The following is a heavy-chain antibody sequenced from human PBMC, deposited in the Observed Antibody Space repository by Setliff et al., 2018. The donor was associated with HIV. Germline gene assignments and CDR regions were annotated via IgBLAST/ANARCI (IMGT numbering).Heavy chain of an antibody. D-gene: IGHD2-2*01. V-gene: IGHV4-38-2*01. J-gene: IGHJ6*03. CDR1: GFSISSRYY. CDR3: ARVSSTYWYSIPQNYYYHMDV. Sequence: PSETLSLTCAVSGFSISSRYYWGWIRQSPGKGLEWIGNIYHTGSSYYNPSLNDRATISLDTSKNQFSLKLSSVTAADTAVYYCARVSSTYWYSIPQNYYYHMDVWGKGTSVTVSS. CDR2: IYHTGSS.